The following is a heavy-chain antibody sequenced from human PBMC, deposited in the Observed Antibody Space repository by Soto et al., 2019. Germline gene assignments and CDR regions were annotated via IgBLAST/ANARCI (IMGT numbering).Heavy chain of an antibody. CDR3: AAVGSPLYYYGMDV. D-gene: IGHD1-26*01. V-gene: IGHV3-53*04. CDR1: GFTVSSNY. CDR2: IYSGGST. J-gene: IGHJ6*02. Sequence: GGSLRLSCAASGFTVSSNYMSWVRQAPGEGLEWVSVIYSGGSTYYADSVKGRFTISRHNSKNTLYLQMNSLRAEDTAVYYCAAVGSPLYYYGMDVWGQGTTVTVSS.